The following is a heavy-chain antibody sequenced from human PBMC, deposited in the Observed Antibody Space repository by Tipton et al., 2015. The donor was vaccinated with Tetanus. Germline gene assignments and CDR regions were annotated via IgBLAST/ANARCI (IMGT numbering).Heavy chain of an antibody. D-gene: IGHD5-12*01. Sequence: PSLTCTVSGGSISTGGYSWNWIRQHPGKGLEWIGYIYDSGNTLYNPSLKSRATMSIDASKTHFSLKLTSVTAADTAVYYCARNHPPRGYPYGGFHSWGQGTLVTVSS. CDR3: ARNHPPRGYPYGGFHS. CDR1: GGSISTGGYS. V-gene: IGHV4-31*03. CDR2: IYDSGNT. J-gene: IGHJ4*02.